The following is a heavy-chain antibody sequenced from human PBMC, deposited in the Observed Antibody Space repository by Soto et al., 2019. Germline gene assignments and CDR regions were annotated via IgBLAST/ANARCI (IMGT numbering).Heavy chain of an antibody. J-gene: IGHJ4*02. Sequence: ASVKVSCKASGYTFTSYYMHWVRQAPGQGLEWMGIINPSGGSTSYAQKFQGRVTMTRDTSTSTVYMELSSLRSEDTAVYYCARDLRETAMVLYYFDYWGQGTLVTSPQ. V-gene: IGHV1-46*01. D-gene: IGHD5-18*01. CDR2: INPSGGST. CDR1: GYTFTSYY. CDR3: ARDLRETAMVLYYFDY.